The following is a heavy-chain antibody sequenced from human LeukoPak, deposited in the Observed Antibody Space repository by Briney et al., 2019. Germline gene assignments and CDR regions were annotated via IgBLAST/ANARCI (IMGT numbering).Heavy chain of an antibody. V-gene: IGHV4-34*01. Sequence: GSLRLSCAVSGFTFSSYWSWIRPPPGKGLEWIGVINHSGSTNYNPSLKSRVTISVDTSKNQFSLKLSSVTAADTAVYYCASLKTLWFRPTRYMDVWGKGTTVTISS. CDR1: GFTFSSY. J-gene: IGHJ6*03. CDR2: INHSGST. D-gene: IGHD3-10*01. CDR3: ASLKTLWFRPTRYMDV.